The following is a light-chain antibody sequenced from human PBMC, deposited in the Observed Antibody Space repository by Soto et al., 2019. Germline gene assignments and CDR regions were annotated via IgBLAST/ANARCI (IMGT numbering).Light chain of an antibody. CDR1: SSDVGYYDY. CDR2: GVS. J-gene: IGLJ2*01. CDR3: SSYTTISTQVV. V-gene: IGLV2-14*01. Sequence: QSVLTQPDSVSGSPGQSITISCTGTSSDVGYYDYVSWYQQHPGKGPKLMIYGVSSRPSGVSNRFSGSKSGNTASLTISGLQAEDEADYYCSSYTTISTQVVFGGGTKLTVL.